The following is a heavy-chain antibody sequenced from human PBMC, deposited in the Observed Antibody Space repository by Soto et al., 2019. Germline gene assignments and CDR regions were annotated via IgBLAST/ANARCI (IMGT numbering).Heavy chain of an antibody. J-gene: IGHJ4*02. CDR3: ARGRVDGGELDL. CDR2: IWYDASNK. CDR1: GFTFRTYG. V-gene: IGHV3-33*01. Sequence: VQLAESGGGVVQPGRSLRLSCAASGFTFRTYGMYWVRQAPGKGLEWVAVIWYDASNKYYADSVKGRFTISRDNSENTLYLQMNSLRAEDTAVYYCARGRVDGGELDLWGQGTLVTGSS. D-gene: IGHD1-26*01.